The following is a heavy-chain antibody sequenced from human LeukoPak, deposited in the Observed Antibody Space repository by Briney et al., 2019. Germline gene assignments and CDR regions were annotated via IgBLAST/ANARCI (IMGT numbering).Heavy chain of an antibody. V-gene: IGHV4-59*01. CDR3: AGGSLVVAGRVDY. J-gene: IGHJ4*02. CDR1: GGSINSYY. Sequence: PSETLSLTCTVSGGSINSYYWSWIRQPPGKGLEWIGYIYYSGSTNYNPSLKGRVTISVDTSKNQFSLKLTSVTAADTAVYYCAGGSLVVAGRVDYWGQGTLVTVSS. D-gene: IGHD6-19*01. CDR2: IYYSGST.